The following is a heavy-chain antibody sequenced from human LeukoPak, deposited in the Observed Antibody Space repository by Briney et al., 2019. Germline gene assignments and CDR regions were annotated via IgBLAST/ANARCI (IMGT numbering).Heavy chain of an antibody. CDR2: IHYSGST. J-gene: IGHJ4*02. CDR3: AGVGATGGFDY. Sequence: PSETLSLTCTVSGGSISSYYWSWIRQPPGKGLEWIGYIHYSGSTNYNPSLKSRVTISIDTSKNQFSLNLSSVTTADTAVYYCAGVGATGGFDYWGRGTLVTVSS. V-gene: IGHV4-59*01. CDR1: GGSISSYY. D-gene: IGHD1-26*01.